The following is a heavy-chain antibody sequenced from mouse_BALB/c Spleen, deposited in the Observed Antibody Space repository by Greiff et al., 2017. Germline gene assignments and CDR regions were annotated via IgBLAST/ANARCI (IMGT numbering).Heavy chain of an antibody. D-gene: IGHD2-2*01. CDR1: GFTFSSYA. CDR2: ISSGGSYT. CDR3: ARQDGYDPFDY. J-gene: IGHJ2*01. V-gene: IGHV5-6*01. Sequence: EVQLVESGGGLVKPGGSLKLSCAASGFTFSSYAMSWVRQSPEKRLEWVAEISSGGSYTYYPDSVKGRFTISRDNAKNTLYLQMSSLKSEDTAMYYCARQDGYDPFDYWGQGTTLTVSS.